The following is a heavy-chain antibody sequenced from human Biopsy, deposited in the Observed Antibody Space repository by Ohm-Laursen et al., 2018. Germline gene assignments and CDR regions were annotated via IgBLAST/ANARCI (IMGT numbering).Heavy chain of an antibody. CDR2: IYPGGST. D-gene: IGHD3-22*01. CDR3: ASVVLGPTNDAFDL. V-gene: IGHV4-4*07. Sequence: GTLSLTCDVSGGDINNYYWSWIRQPAGKGLEWIGRIYPGGSTNSNPSLKRGVTMSVDTSKKQLSLRLRSVTAADTAMYYCASVVLGPTNDAFDLWGQGTMVVVSS. CDR1: GGDINNYY. J-gene: IGHJ3*01.